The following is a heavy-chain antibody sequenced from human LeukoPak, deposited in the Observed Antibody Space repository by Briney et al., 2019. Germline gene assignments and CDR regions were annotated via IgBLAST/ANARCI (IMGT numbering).Heavy chain of an antibody. J-gene: IGHJ6*02. CDR1: GGSFTDYY. CDR2: IDHRGSI. CDR3: ARGLVVVTMTSSIMDV. V-gene: IGHV4-34*01. Sequence: SDTLSLTCVVNGGSFTDYYWTWIRQAPGNGLEWVGDIDHRGSINYNPSLKSRVTISVDTSKNQFSLRLSSVTAADTAVYYCARGLVVVTMTSSIMDVWGQGTTVTVSS. D-gene: IGHD3-22*01.